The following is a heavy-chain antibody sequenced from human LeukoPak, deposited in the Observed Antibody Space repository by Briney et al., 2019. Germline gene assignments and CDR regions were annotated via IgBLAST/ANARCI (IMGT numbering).Heavy chain of an antibody. J-gene: IGHJ3*02. Sequence: PGGSLRLSCVASGFSVSPNFMSWIRQSPGRGLEWISVVYSGHNTYYAESVRGRFTISRETSKNTVYLQMDRLRAEDTATYYCARDFIPPRGGAFDIWGHGTVVTVSS. CDR3: ARDFIPPRGGAFDI. D-gene: IGHD3-16*01. CDR1: GFSVSPNF. CDR2: VYSGHNT. V-gene: IGHV3-53*01.